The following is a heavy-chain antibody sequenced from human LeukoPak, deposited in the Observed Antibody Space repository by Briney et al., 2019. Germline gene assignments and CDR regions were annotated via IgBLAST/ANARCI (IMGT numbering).Heavy chain of an antibody. CDR3: ARAAAGTSGDY. CDR2: INPNSGGT. V-gene: IGHV1-2*06. CDR1: GYTFTGYY. J-gene: IGHJ4*02. D-gene: IGHD1-26*01. Sequence: ASVKVSCKASGYTFTGYYMHWVRQAPGRGLEWMGRINPNSGGTNYAQKFQGRVTMTRDTFISTAYMELSRLRSDDTAVYYCARAAAGTSGDYWGQGTLVTVSS.